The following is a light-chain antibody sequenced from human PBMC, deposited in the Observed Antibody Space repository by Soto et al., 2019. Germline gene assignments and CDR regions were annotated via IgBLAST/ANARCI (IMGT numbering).Light chain of an antibody. CDR3: QKYSSGSV. CDR1: PDIRNF. CDR2: AAS. Sequence: DIQMTQPPTSLSASVGDRVTITCRARPDIRNFVAWYQQKPGKAPKLLIYAASTLQSGVPSRFSGSGSGTDFTLTIISWQPEDFASSSWQKYSSGSVLGAWTKV. V-gene: IGKV1-27*01. J-gene: IGKJ3*01.